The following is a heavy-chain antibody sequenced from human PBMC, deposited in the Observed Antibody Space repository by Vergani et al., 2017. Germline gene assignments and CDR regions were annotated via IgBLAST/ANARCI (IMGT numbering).Heavy chain of an antibody. CDR2: MNPNSGNT. J-gene: IGHJ6*02. CDR1: GYTLTELS. V-gene: IGHV1-8*01. Sequence: QVQLVQSGAEVKKPGASVKVSCKVSGYTLTELSMHWVRQAPGKGLEWMGWMNPNSGNTGYAQKFQGRVTMTRNTSISTAYMELSSLRSEDTAVYYCARRREVHYYGMDVWGQGTTVTVSS. D-gene: IGHD3-10*01. CDR3: ARRREVHYYGMDV.